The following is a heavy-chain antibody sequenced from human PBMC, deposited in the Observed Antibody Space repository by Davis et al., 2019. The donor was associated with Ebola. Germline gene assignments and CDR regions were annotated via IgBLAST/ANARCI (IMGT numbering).Heavy chain of an antibody. Sequence: ASVKVSCKASEYTFTSYAIHWVRQAPGQRLEWMGWINPANGNTKYSQKFQGRFTVTRDTSASTAYMELSSLKLEDTAVYYCARASVGPWGQGTLVTVSS. J-gene: IGHJ5*02. V-gene: IGHV1-3*01. CDR1: EYTFTSYA. CDR2: INPANGNT. CDR3: ARASVGP. D-gene: IGHD1-26*01.